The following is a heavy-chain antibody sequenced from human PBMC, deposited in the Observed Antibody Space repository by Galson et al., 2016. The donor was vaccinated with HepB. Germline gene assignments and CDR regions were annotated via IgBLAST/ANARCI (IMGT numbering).Heavy chain of an antibody. CDR2: IRGDEIVI. CDR3: SREMTGSYFD. V-gene: IGHV3-7*01. D-gene: IGHD3-10*01. J-gene: IGHJ4*02. CDR1: GFTFNAHW. Sequence: SLRLSCAASGFTFNAHWMNWVRQAPGKGLEWVANIRGDEIVIYYAESVRGRFTISRDNAKNSLYLQMNGLRVDETAVYYCSREMTGSYFDWGQGTLVTVSS.